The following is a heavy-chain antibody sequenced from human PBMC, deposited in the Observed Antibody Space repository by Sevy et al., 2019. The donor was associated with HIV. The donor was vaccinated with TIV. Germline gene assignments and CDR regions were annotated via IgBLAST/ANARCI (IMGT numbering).Heavy chain of an antibody. J-gene: IGHJ4*02. D-gene: IGHD6-6*01. V-gene: IGHV3-30*02. CDR1: GFTFSSYG. CDR2: IRYDGSTK. CDR3: AKDLTVRYSTSSGDFDY. Sequence: GGSLRLSCAASGFTFSSYGMHWVRQAPGKGLEWVAFIRYDGSTKYYADSVKGRFTISRDNSKNTLFLQLNSLRVEDTAVYYCAKDLTVRYSTSSGDFDYWGQGSLVTVSS.